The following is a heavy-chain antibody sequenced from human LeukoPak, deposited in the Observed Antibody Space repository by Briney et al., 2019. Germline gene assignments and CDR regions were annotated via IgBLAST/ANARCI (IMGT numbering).Heavy chain of an antibody. D-gene: IGHD1-26*01. Sequence: ASVKVSCKASGYTFTRYDMHGGRQAPGQGLEWMGWINPNSGGTNYAQKFQGRVTMTRDTSISTAYMELSRLRSDDTAVYYCARVDRIGGANWFDPWGQGTLVTVSS. CDR2: INPNSGGT. CDR3: ARVDRIGGANWFDP. J-gene: IGHJ5*02. V-gene: IGHV1-2*02. CDR1: GYTFTRYD.